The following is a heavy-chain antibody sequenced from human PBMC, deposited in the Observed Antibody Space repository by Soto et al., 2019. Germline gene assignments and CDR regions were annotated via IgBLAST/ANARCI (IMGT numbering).Heavy chain of an antibody. V-gene: IGHV1-18*04. D-gene: IGHD4-17*01. J-gene: IGHJ4*02. CDR3: ARSTRVTSLAYFDY. CDR1: GYTFTSYG. Sequence: WASVKVSCKASGYTFTSYGISWVRQAPGQGLEWMGWISAYNGNTNYAQKLQGRVTMTTDTSTSTAYMELRSLRSDDTAVYYCARSTRVTSLAYFDYWGQGTLVTVSS. CDR2: ISAYNGNT.